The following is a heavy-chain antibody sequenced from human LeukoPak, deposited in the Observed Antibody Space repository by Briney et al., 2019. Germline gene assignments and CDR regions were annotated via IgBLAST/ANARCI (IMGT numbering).Heavy chain of an antibody. Sequence: GGSLRLSCAASGFTFSSYAMSWVRQAPGKGLEWVSAISGSGGSTYYADSVKGRFTISRDNSKNSLYLQMNSLRAEDTAVYYCARDRQAAGTYYFDYWGQGTLVTVSS. CDR3: ARDRQAAGTYYFDY. CDR2: ISGSGGST. D-gene: IGHD6-13*01. V-gene: IGHV3-23*01. CDR1: GFTFSSYA. J-gene: IGHJ4*02.